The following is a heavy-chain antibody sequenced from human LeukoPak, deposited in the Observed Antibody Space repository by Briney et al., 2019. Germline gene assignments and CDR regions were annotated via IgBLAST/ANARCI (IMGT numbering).Heavy chain of an antibody. J-gene: IGHJ2*01. CDR1: GESISTYS. Sequence: SETLSLTCTVSGFVSGESISTYSWSWFRQAAGKGLEWLGRINPSGSTNYNPSLKSRVTISEDKSRNQVSLKLNSVTAADTAVYYCARDSRGTDPWYFDVWGRGTLVTVSS. CDR2: INPSGST. V-gene: IGHV4-4*07. CDR3: ARDSRGTDPWYFDV. D-gene: IGHD3-22*01.